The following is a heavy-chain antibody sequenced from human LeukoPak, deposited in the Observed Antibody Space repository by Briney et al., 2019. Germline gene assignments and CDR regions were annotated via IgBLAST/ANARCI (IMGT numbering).Heavy chain of an antibody. CDR3: ARALRGYSYGYYYYYMDV. Sequence: SETLSLTCTVSGGSISSYYWSWIRQPPGKGLEWIGYIYYSGSTNYNPSLKSRVTISVDTSKNQFSLKLSSVTAADTAVYYCARALRGYSYGYYYYYMDVWGKGTTVTISS. V-gene: IGHV4-59*01. J-gene: IGHJ6*03. CDR1: GGSISSYY. CDR2: IYYSGST. D-gene: IGHD5-18*01.